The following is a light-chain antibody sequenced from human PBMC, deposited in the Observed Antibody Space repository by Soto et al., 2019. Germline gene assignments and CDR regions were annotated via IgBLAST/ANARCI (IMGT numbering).Light chain of an antibody. CDR3: FSFTTTSTHV. CDR1: SRDIGSYDY. Sequence: QSVVTQPASLSGSLGQASTISCTGTSRDIGSYDYVSWFQQLPGKAPNIMISAVNHRPSAVSHRFSASKSGNTDYLTISGLPVQDEAEYFCFSFTTTSTHVFGTGTKVTVL. V-gene: IGLV2-14*01. J-gene: IGLJ1*01. CDR2: AVN.